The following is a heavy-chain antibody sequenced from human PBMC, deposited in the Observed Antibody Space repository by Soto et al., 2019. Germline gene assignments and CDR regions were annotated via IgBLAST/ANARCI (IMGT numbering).Heavy chain of an antibody. CDR2: ISWNSGSI. J-gene: IGHJ6*03. CDR3: AKEKLELRHTYYYMDV. Sequence: GGSLRLSCAASGFTFDDYAMHWVRQAPGKGLEWVSGISWNSGSIGYADSVKGRFTISRDNAKNSLYLQMNSLRAEDTALYYCAKEKLELRHTYYYMDVWGKGTTVTVSS. V-gene: IGHV3-9*01. D-gene: IGHD1-7*01. CDR1: GFTFDDYA.